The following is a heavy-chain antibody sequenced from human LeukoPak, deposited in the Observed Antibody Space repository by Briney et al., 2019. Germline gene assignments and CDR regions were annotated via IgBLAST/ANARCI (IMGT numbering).Heavy chain of an antibody. CDR1: GYSISSGYY. Sequence: PSETLSLTCTVSGYSISSGYYWGWIRQPPGKGLEWIGYIYHSGSTYYNPSLKSRVTISVDRSKNQFSLKLSSVTAADTAVYYCARRCSGGSCCDYWGQGTLVTVSS. V-gene: IGHV4-38-2*02. CDR2: IYHSGST. CDR3: ARRCSGGSCCDY. D-gene: IGHD2-15*01. J-gene: IGHJ4*02.